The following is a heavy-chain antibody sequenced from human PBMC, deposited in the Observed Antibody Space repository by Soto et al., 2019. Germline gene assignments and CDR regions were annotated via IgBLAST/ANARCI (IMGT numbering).Heavy chain of an antibody. V-gene: IGHV4-59*01. D-gene: IGHD6-13*01. CDR2: IYYSGST. Sequence: SETLSLTCTISNGSIGSYYCTWIRQPPWKGLEWIGHIYYSGSTNYNPSLKSRLTLSLDTSKNQFSLKLTSVTAADTAVYYCARVGRLITADGLLDALGQGTLVTVCS. CDR3: ARVGRLITADGLLDA. J-gene: IGHJ5*02. CDR1: NGSIGSYY.